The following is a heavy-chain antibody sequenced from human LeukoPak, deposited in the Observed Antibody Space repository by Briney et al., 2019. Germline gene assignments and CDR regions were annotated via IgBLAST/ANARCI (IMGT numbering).Heavy chain of an antibody. CDR2: IYYSGST. V-gene: IGHV4-59*01. D-gene: IGHD6-19*01. CDR1: GGSFSGYY. J-gene: IGHJ4*02. CDR3: AREIYSSGSTHFDY. Sequence: SETLSLTCAVYGGSFSGYYWSWIRQPPGKGLEWIGYIYYSGSTNYNPSLKSRVTISVDTSKNQFSLKLSSVAAADTAVYYCAREIYSSGSTHFDYWGQGTLVTVSS.